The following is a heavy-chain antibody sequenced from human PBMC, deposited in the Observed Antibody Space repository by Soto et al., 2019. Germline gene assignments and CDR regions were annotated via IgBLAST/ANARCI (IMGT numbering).Heavy chain of an antibody. CDR2: INPSGGST. J-gene: IGHJ4*02. Sequence: ASVKVSCKASGYTFTSSGISWVRQAPGQGLEWMGIINPSGGSTKYAQEFQGRVTITRDTSASTAYMELSSLRSEDTAVYYCARDLGGWPDYWGQGTLVTVSS. V-gene: IGHV1-46*01. D-gene: IGHD2-15*01. CDR1: GYTFTSSG. CDR3: ARDLGGWPDY.